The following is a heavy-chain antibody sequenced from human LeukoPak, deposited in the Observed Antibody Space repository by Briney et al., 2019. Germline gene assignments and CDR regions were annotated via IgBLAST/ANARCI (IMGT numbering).Heavy chain of an antibody. Sequence: GGSLRLPCAASGFTVSSNYMTWVRQAPGRGLEWVSTLYSGGSTYYADSVEGRFTISRDSSKNTLYLQMNSLRAEDTAVYYCAKTNDYYFSLDNWGQGTLVTVSS. V-gene: IGHV3-53*01. D-gene: IGHD3-22*01. J-gene: IGHJ4*02. CDR3: AKTNDYYFSLDN. CDR1: GFTVSSNY. CDR2: LYSGGST.